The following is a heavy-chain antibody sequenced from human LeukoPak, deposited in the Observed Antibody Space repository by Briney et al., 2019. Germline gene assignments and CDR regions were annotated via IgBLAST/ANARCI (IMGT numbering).Heavy chain of an antibody. CDR1: GFTFSSYW. CDR3: AKAENYYDSSGNFDY. J-gene: IGHJ4*02. CDR2: ISYDGSNK. Sequence: GGSLRLSCAASGFTFSSYWMSWVRQAPGKGLEWVAVISYDGSNKYYADSVKGRFTISRDNSKNTLYLQMNSLRAEDTAVYYCAKAENYYDSSGNFDYWGQGTLVTVSS. V-gene: IGHV3-30*18. D-gene: IGHD3-22*01.